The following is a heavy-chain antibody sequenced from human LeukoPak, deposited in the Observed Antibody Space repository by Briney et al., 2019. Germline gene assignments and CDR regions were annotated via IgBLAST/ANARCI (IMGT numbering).Heavy chain of an antibody. CDR1: GFTFRGYA. J-gene: IGHJ4*02. CDR3: ATRGGPPGVVGLTFHY. CDR2: ISYDGSNK. D-gene: IGHD1-26*01. V-gene: IGHV3-30*04. Sequence: GGPRRLSCAASGFTFRGYAMHGVGQAQGKGLGGGAVISYDGSNKYYADSMKGRFTISRDNSKNTLYLQMNSLRAEDTAVYYCATRGGPPGVVGLTFHYWGQGTLVTVSS.